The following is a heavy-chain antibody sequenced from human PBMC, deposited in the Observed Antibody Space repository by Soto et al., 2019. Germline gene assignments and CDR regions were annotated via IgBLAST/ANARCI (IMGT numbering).Heavy chain of an antibody. CDR2: IYYSGST. Sequence: SETLSLTCTVSGGSISSYYWSWIRQPPGKGLEWIGYIYYSGSTNYNPSLKSRVTISVDTSKNQFSLKLSSVTAAGTAVYYCARGGIVVVPAARSYGMDVWGQGTTVTVSS. J-gene: IGHJ6*02. CDR3: ARGGIVVVPAARSYGMDV. CDR1: GGSISSYY. V-gene: IGHV4-59*01. D-gene: IGHD2-2*01.